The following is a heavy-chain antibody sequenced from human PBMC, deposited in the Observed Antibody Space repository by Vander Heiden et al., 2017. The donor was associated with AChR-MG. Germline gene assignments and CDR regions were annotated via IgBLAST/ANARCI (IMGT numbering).Heavy chain of an antibody. CDR3: ARVHITIFGVAPPGGMDV. CDR1: GLTFSSYS. V-gene: IGHV3-48*02. J-gene: IGHJ6*02. D-gene: IGHD3-3*01. Sequence: EVQLVESGGGLVQPGGSLRLPCAAPGLTFSSYSMNWVRQAPGKGLEWVSYISRSSSTIYYADSVKGRFTISRDNAKNSLYLQMNSLRDEDTAVYYCARVHITIFGVAPPGGMDVWGQGTTVTVSS. CDR2: ISRSSSTI.